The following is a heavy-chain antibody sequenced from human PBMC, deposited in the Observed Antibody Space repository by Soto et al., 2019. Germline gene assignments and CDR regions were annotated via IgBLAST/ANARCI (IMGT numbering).Heavy chain of an antibody. Sequence: GGSLRLSCTASGFIFGDYAMSWVRQAPGKGLEWVGLIRSENYGGTKEYATSVKGRSTISRDDSKLITYTQMNSMKTADTAVYYCTRDRRAHVYSISPFAYWGQGTLVTVAA. J-gene: IGHJ4*02. CDR3: TRDRRAHVYSISPFAY. CDR1: GFIFGDYA. V-gene: IGHV3-49*04. CDR2: IRSENYGGTK. D-gene: IGHD6-6*01.